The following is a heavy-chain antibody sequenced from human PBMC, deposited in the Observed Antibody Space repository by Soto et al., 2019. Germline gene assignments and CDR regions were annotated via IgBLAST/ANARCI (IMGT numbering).Heavy chain of an antibody. CDR2: ISGSGGST. V-gene: IGHV3-23*01. Sequence: GGSLRLSCAASGFTFSSYAMSRVRQAPGKGLEWVSAISGSGGSTYYADSVKGRFTISRDNSTSTAYMELSSLRSEDTAVYYCARDRSEVGTTVYYYGMDVWGQGTTVTVSS. CDR1: GFTFSSYA. J-gene: IGHJ6*02. D-gene: IGHD2-21*02. CDR3: ARDRSEVGTTVYYYGMDV.